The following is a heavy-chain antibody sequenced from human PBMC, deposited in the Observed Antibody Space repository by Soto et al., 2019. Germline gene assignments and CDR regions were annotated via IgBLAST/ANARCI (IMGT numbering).Heavy chain of an antibody. CDR3: ARGGWCYYDSSGYYPPCNWFDP. Sequence: SETLSLTCTVSGGSISSGGYYWSWIRQHPGKGLEWIGYIYYSGSTYCNPSLKSRVTISVDTSKNQFSLKLSSVTAADTAVYYCARGGWCYYDSSGYYPPCNWFDPWGQGTLVTVSS. J-gene: IGHJ5*02. V-gene: IGHV4-31*03. CDR2: IYYSGST. CDR1: GGSISSGGYY. D-gene: IGHD3-22*01.